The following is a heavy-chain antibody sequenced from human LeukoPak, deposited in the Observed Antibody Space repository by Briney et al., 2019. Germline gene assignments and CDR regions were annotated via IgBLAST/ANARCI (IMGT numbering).Heavy chain of an antibody. J-gene: IGHJ5*02. D-gene: IGHD1-26*01. V-gene: IGHV1-46*01. CDR1: GYTFTSYC. CDR2: INPSGGST. CDR3: ARRTVFVGSPFDP. Sequence: GASVKVSCKASGYTFTSYCMHWVRQAPGQGLEWMGIINPSGGSTSYAQKFQGRVTMTRDTSTSTVYMELSSLRSEDTAVYYCARRTVFVGSPFDPWGQGTLVIVSS.